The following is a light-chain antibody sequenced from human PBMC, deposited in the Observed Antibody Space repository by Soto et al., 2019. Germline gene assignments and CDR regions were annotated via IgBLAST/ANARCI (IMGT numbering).Light chain of an antibody. V-gene: IGKV3-15*01. Sequence: MPQSPATPAAYPGEGATLFCRASQGIGDTLAWYQHKAGQTPRLLIYDTSTRATGVPARFSGSRSGTEFTLTINSLQSEDFAVYYCQRYNNWPLTSGGGTKVDIK. CDR1: QGIGDT. CDR2: DTS. CDR3: QRYNNWPLT. J-gene: IGKJ4*01.